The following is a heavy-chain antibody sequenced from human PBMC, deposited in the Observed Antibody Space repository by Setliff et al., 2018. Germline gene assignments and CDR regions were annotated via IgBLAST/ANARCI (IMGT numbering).Heavy chain of an antibody. CDR1: GFTFSNYG. CDR2: INGGGSET. CDR3: ARDGGEY. V-gene: IGHV3-7*01. D-gene: IGHD3-16*01. J-gene: IGHJ4*02. Sequence: GGSLRLSCVASGFTFSNYGMHWVRQAPGKGLEWVANINGGGSETYYADSVKGRFTISRDNAKNSLYLQMNSLRAEDTAVYYCARDGGEYWGQGTLVTVSS.